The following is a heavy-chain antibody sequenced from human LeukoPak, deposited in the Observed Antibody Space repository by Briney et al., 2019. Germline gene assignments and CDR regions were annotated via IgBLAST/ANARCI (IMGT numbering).Heavy chain of an antibody. Sequence: PSQTLSLTCTVSGGSISSGSYYWSWIRQPAGKGLEWIGRIYTSGSTNYNPSLKSRVTISVDTSKNQFSLKLSSVTAADTAVYYCARDFRAGYYYYMDVWGKGTTVTVSS. J-gene: IGHJ6*03. CDR3: ARDFRAGYYYYMDV. V-gene: IGHV4-61*02. CDR2: IYTSGST. CDR1: GGSISSGSYY.